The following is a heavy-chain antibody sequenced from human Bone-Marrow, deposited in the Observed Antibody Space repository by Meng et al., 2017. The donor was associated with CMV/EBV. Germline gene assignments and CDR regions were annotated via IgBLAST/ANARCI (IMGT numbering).Heavy chain of an antibody. J-gene: IGHJ5*02. CDR2: ISYDGSNK. CDR3: ARARGVSPFDP. CDR1: GFTFSSYA. Sequence: GESLKISCAASGFTFSSYAMHWVRQAPGKGLEWVAVISYDGSNKYYADSVKGRFTISRDNSKNTLYLQMNSLRAEDTAVYYWARARGVSPFDPWGQGTLVTGSS. V-gene: IGHV3-30*04. D-gene: IGHD3-10*01.